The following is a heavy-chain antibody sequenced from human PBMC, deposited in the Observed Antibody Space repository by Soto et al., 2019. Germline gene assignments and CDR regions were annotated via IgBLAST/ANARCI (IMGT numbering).Heavy chain of an antibody. CDR2: INPNSGGT. CDR1: GYTFTGYY. V-gene: IGHV1-2*04. CDR3: ARVSGSQIESAFDI. J-gene: IGHJ3*02. D-gene: IGHD1-26*01. Sequence: GASXKVSCKASGYTFTGYYMHWVRQAPGQGLEWMGWINPNSGGTNYAQKFQGWVTMTRDTSISTAYMELSRLRSDDTAVYYCARVSGSQIESAFDIWGQGTMVTVSS.